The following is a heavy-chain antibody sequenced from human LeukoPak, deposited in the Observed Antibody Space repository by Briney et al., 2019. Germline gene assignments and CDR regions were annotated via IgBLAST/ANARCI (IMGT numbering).Heavy chain of an antibody. D-gene: IGHD4-17*01. V-gene: IGHV4-34*01. CDR2: INHSGST. Sequence: SETLSLTCAVYGGSFSGYYCSWIRQPPGKGLEWIGEINHSGSTNYNPSLKSRVTISVDTSKNQFSLKLNSVTAADTAVYYSARGKNTVTTMAAFDIWGQGKMVTVSS. CDR1: GGSFSGYY. CDR3: ARGKNTVTTMAAFDI. J-gene: IGHJ3*02.